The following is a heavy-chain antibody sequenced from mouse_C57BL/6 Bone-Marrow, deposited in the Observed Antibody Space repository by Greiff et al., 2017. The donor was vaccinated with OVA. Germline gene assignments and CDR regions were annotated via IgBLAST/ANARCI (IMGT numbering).Heavy chain of an antibody. D-gene: IGHD4-1*01. J-gene: IGHJ3*01. V-gene: IGHV1-42*01. CDR2: INPSAGGT. CDR1: GFSFTGYY. CDR3: AKCGTSPFAY. Sequence: EVQLQQSGPGLVQPGASVKISCTASGFSFTGYYMNWVQQSPEKSLEWIGEINPSAGGTSYNQKFKAKATLTVDKSSSKAYMQLKRLTSEDSAVYYCAKCGTSPFAYWGQGTLVTVSA.